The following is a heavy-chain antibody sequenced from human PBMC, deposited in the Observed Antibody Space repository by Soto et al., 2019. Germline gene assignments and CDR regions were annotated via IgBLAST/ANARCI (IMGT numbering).Heavy chain of an antibody. CDR3: VKDLEGGYCSGGSCYSPDY. CDR2: ISYDGSNK. CDR1: GFTFSSYG. Sequence: QVQLVESGGGVVQPGRSLRLSCAASGFTFSSYGMHWVRQAPGKGLEWVAVISYDGSNKYYADSVKGRFTISRDNSKNTLYLQMNSLRAEDTAVYYCVKDLEGGYCSGGSCYSPDYWGQGTLVTVSS. V-gene: IGHV3-30*18. J-gene: IGHJ4*02. D-gene: IGHD2-15*01.